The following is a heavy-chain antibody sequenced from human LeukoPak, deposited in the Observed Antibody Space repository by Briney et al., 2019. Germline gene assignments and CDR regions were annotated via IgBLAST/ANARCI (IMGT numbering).Heavy chain of an antibody. CDR1: GGSISSYY. D-gene: IGHD1-26*01. J-gene: IGHJ4*02. Sequence: SETPSLTCTVSGGSISSYYWSWIRQPPGKGLEWIGYIYYSGSTNYNPSLKSRVTISVDTSKNQFSLKLSSVTAADTAVYYCARDVGATPGYFDYWGQGTLVTVSS. V-gene: IGHV4-59*01. CDR2: IYYSGST. CDR3: ARDVGATPGYFDY.